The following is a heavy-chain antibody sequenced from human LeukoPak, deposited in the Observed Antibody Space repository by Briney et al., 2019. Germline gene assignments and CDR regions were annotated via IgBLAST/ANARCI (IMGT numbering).Heavy chain of an antibody. V-gene: IGHV4-59*08. CDR2: IYYTGST. CDR3: ARSPPYYYDSSGYYLDY. D-gene: IGHD3-22*01. CDR1: GGSISSYY. Sequence: SGTLSLTCTVSGGSISSYYWSWVRQPPGKGLEYIGHIYYTGSTNYNPSLKSRVTISVDMSKNQFSLKLSSVTAADTAVYYCARSPPYYYDSSGYYLDYWGQGTLVTVSS. J-gene: IGHJ4*02.